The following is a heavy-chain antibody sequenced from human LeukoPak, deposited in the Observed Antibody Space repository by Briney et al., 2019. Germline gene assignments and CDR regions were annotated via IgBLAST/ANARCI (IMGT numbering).Heavy chain of an antibody. V-gene: IGHV4-39*07. D-gene: IGHD3-3*01. CDR3: ARDLTGQRITIFGVVPDAFDI. CDR1: GGSISSSSYY. CDR2: IYYSGST. Sequence: SETLSLTCTVSGGSISSSSYYWGWIRQPPGKGLEWIGSIYYSGSTYYNPSLKSRVTISVDTSKNQFSLKLSSVTAADTAVYYCARDLTGQRITIFGVVPDAFDIWGQGTMVTVSS. J-gene: IGHJ3*02.